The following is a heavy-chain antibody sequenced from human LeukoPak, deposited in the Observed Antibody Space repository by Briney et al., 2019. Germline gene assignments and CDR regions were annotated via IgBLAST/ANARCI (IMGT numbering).Heavy chain of an antibody. CDR2: IYYSGST. CDR1: GGSISSGGYY. Sequence: SETLSLTCTVSGGSISSGGYYWSWIRQHPGKGLEWIGYIYYSGSTYYKPSLKSRVTISVDTSKNQFSLKLSSVTAADTAVYYCARERGYCSSTSCRYYFNYWGQGTLVTVSS. CDR3: ARERGYCSSTSCRYYFNY. D-gene: IGHD2-2*01. J-gene: IGHJ4*02. V-gene: IGHV4-31*03.